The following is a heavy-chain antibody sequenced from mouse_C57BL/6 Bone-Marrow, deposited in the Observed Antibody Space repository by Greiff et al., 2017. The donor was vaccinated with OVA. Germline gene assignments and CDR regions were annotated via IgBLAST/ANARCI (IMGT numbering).Heavy chain of an antibody. J-gene: IGHJ3*01. CDR1: GYTFTDYY. Sequence: EVQLQQSGPELVKPGASVKISCKASGYTFTDYYMNWVKQSHGKSLEWIGDINPNNGGTSYNQKFKGKATLTVDKSSSTAYMELRSLTSEDSAVYYCYGSSYGFAYWGQGTLVTVSA. CDR2: INPNNGGT. V-gene: IGHV1-26*01. D-gene: IGHD1-1*01. CDR3: YGSSYGFAY.